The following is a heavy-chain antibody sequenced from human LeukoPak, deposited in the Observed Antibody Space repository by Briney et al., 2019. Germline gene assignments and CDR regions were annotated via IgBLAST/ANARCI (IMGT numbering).Heavy chain of an antibody. CDR3: ARQTGSGLFILP. CDR2: IYYTGNT. CDR1: GGSISSYY. V-gene: IGHV4-59*08. J-gene: IGHJ4*02. Sequence: PSETLSLTCTVSGGSISSYYWSWIWQPPGKGLEWIGSIYYTGNTYYNASLKSRVTISIDTSKNQISLRLTSVTATDTAVYYCARQTGSGLFILPGGQGTLVTVSS. D-gene: IGHD3/OR15-3a*01.